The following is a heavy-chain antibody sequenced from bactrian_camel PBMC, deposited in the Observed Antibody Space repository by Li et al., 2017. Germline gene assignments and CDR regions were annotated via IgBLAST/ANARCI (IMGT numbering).Heavy chain of an antibody. Sequence: VQLVESGGGSVQAGGSLRLSCAASGYSNSGSCMGWFRQAPGKEREAVANIYRGTGRTWYADFVKGRFTVSQDNATNTVSLQMDSLKPEDTAMYYCAADRMACLRPSVQLAAYNFWGQGTQVTVS. CDR3: AADRMACLRPSVQLAAYNF. CDR2: IYRGTGRT. CDR1: GYSNSGSC. V-gene: IGHV3S40*01. J-gene: IGHJ4*01.